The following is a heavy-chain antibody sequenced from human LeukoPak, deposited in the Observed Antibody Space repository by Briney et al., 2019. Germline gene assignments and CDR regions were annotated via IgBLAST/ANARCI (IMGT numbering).Heavy chain of an antibody. V-gene: IGHV3-30*18. CDR1: GFTFSSFS. J-gene: IGHJ6*02. Sequence: GGPLRLSCAATGFTFSSFSMHWVRQAPGKGLEWVAVISYDGSNKYYADSVKGRFTISRDNSKNTLYLQMNSLRTEDTAVYYCAKGRVGANGYYYYGMDVWGQGTTVTVSS. CDR2: ISYDGSNK. CDR3: AKGRVGANGYYYYGMDV. D-gene: IGHD1-26*01.